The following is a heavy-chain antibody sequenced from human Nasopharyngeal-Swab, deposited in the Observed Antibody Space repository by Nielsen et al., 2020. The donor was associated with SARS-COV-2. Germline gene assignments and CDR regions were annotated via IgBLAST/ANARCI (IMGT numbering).Heavy chain of an antibody. CDR2: ISSSSSTI. V-gene: IGHV3-48*04. D-gene: IGHD6-19*01. J-gene: IGHJ4*02. CDR3: ATSSSGVIDGPLDY. CDR1: GFTFGSYS. Sequence: GGSLRLSCAASGFTFGSYSMNWVRQAPGKGLEWVSYISSSSSTIYYADSVKGRFTISRDNAKNSLYLQMNSLRAEDTAVYYCATSSSGVIDGPLDYWGQGTLVTVSS.